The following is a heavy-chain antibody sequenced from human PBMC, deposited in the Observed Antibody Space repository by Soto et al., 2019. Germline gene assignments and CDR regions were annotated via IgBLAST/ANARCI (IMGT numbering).Heavy chain of an antibody. Sequence: LSCAASGFPFSSYWMSWVRQAPGKGLEWVANIKQDGSEKYYVDSVKGRFTISRDNAKNSLYLQMNSLRAEDTAVYYCARDHDDFWSGYASAGPWGQGTLVTVSS. CDR3: ARDHDDFWSGYASAGP. CDR1: GFPFSSYW. D-gene: IGHD3-3*01. CDR2: IKQDGSEK. J-gene: IGHJ5*02. V-gene: IGHV3-7*01.